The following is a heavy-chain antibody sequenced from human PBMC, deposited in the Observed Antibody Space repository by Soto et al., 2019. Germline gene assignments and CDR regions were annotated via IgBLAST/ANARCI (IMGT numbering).Heavy chain of an antibody. CDR3: ARTHYDILTGDSYWHFHL. D-gene: IGHD3-9*01. CDR1: GGSISNYY. CDR2: IYYSGSS. Sequence: PSETLSLTCTVSGGSISNYYWSWIRQPPGKGLEWIGYIYYSGSSNYNPSLKSRAIISVDTSKNQFSLRLSSVTAADTAVYYCARTHYDILTGDSYWHFHLWGRGTLVT. V-gene: IGHV4-59*01. J-gene: IGHJ2*01.